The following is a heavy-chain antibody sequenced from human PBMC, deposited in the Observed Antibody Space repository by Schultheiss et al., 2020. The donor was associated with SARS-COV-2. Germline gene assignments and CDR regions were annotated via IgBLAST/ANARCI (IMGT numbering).Heavy chain of an antibody. J-gene: IGHJ2*01. CDR2: INPSGGST. D-gene: IGHD3-22*01. CDR1: GGTFTSYY. V-gene: IGHV1-46*01. Sequence: ASVKVSCKASGGTFTSYYMHWVRQAPGQGLEWMGIINPSGGSTSYAQKFQGRVTMTRDTSTSTVYMELSSLRSEDTAVYYCARAMHYYHSNWYFDLWGRGTLVTVSS. CDR3: ARAMHYYHSNWYFDL.